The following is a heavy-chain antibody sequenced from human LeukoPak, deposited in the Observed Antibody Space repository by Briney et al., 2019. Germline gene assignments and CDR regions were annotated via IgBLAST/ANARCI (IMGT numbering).Heavy chain of an antibody. Sequence: SVSVSCKASGGTFSSYAISWVRQAPGQGLEWMGRIIPILGIANYAQKFQGRVTITADKSTSTAYMELSSLRSEDTAVYYCAREDGGKGSSSVWGQGTTVTVSS. V-gene: IGHV1-69*04. CDR1: GGTFSSYA. J-gene: IGHJ6*02. CDR3: AREDGGKGSSSV. CDR2: IIPILGIA. D-gene: IGHD4-23*01.